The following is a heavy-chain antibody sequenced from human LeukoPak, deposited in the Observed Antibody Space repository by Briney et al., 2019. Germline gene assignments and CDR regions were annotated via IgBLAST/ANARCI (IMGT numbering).Heavy chain of an antibody. Sequence: PGGTLRLSCAASGFTFSSYGMSWVRQAPGKGLEWVSAISGSGGSTYYADSVKGRFTISRDNSKNTLYLQMNSLRAEDTAVYYCARLVGCPDYWGQGTLVTVSS. V-gene: IGHV3-23*01. CDR1: GFTFSSYG. CDR2: ISGSGGST. D-gene: IGHD2-2*01. J-gene: IGHJ4*02. CDR3: ARLVGCPDY.